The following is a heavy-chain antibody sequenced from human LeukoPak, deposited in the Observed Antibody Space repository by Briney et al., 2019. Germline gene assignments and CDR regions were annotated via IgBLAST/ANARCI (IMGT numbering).Heavy chain of an antibody. V-gene: IGHV4-4*02. Sequence: SETLSLTCAVSGGSISSSNWWSWVRQPPGKGLEWIGEIYHSGSTNYNPSLKSRVTISVDTSKNQFSLKLSSVTAADTAVYYCARVGYSGYDYASNWFDPWGQGTLVTVSS. CDR1: GGSISSSNW. CDR3: ARVGYSGYDYASNWFDP. CDR2: IYHSGST. J-gene: IGHJ5*02. D-gene: IGHD5-12*01.